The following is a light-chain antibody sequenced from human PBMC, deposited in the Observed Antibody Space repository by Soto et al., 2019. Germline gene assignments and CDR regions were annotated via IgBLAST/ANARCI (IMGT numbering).Light chain of an antibody. V-gene: IGLV2-14*01. CDR1: SSDVGSYHY. CDR3: SSYTSSSTLL. CDR2: EVN. Sequence: QSVLTQPASVSGSPGQSITISCTGTSSDVGSYHYVSWYQHHPGKAPKLMIYEVNNRPSGVSHRFSGSKSANTAFLTISGLQAEDEADYYCSSYTSSSTLLFGGGTKVTVL. J-gene: IGLJ3*02.